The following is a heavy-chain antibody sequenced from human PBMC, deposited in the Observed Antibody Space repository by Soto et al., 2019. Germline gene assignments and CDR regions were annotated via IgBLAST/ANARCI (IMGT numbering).Heavy chain of an antibody. CDR2: IYPGDSDT. CDR3: ASGAGYSSGWYYFDY. J-gene: IGHJ4*02. V-gene: IGHV5-51*01. CDR1: GYSFTSYW. Sequence: GESLKISCKGSGYSFTSYWIGWVRQMPGKGLEWMGIIYPGDSDTRYSPSFQGQVTISADKSISTAYLQWSSLKASDTAMYYCASGAGYSSGWYYFDYWGQGTLVTVSS. D-gene: IGHD6-19*01.